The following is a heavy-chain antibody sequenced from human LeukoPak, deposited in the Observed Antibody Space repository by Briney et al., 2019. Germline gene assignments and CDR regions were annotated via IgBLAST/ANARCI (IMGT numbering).Heavy chain of an antibody. D-gene: IGHD6-13*01. CDR1: GGTFSSYA. V-gene: IGHV1-69*05. CDR3: ARVGKYSSSWYFDY. Sequence: SVKVSCKGSGGTFSSYAISWVRQAPGQGLEWMGGIIPIFGTANYAQKFQGRVTITTDESTSTAYMELSSLRSEDTAVYYCARVGKYSSSWYFDYWGQGTLVTVSS. CDR2: IIPIFGTA. J-gene: IGHJ4*02.